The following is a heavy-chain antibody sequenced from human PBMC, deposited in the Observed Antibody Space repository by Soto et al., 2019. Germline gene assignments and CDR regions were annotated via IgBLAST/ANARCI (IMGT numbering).Heavy chain of an antibody. CDR2: ISSGSTYT. Sequence: QVQLVESGGGLVKPGGSLRLSCAASGFTFSDYYMTRIRQAPGKGLEWISYISSGSTYTNYADSVKGRFTISRDNAKISLYLEMNSLRAEDTAVYYCAVYCSCGTCYSGNYYYGMDVWGQGTTVTVSS. CDR1: GFTFSDYY. CDR3: AVYCSCGTCYSGNYYYGMDV. J-gene: IGHJ6*02. V-gene: IGHV3-11*05. D-gene: IGHD2-15*01.